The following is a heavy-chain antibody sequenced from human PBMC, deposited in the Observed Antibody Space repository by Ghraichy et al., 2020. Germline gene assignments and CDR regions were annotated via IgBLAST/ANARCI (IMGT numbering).Heavy chain of an antibody. CDR3: ARVGAVADGGYFDY. CDR2: ISGSGGST. Sequence: LSLTCAASGFTFSSYAMSWVRQAPGKGLEWVSAISGSGGSTYYADSVKGRFTISRDNSKNTLYLQMNSLRAEDTAVYYCARVGAVADGGYFDYWGQGTLVTVSS. J-gene: IGHJ4*02. D-gene: IGHD6-19*01. CDR1: GFTFSSYA. V-gene: IGHV3-23*01.